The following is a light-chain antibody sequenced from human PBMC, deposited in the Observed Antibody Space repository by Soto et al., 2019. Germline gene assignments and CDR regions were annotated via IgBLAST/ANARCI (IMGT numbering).Light chain of an antibody. Sequence: QSALTQPASVSGSPGQSITISCTGTSSDVGGYNYVSWYQQHPGKAPKLMIYEVSNRPSGVSNRFSGSKSGNTASLTISGLQGEGEADYYCSSYTSSSSPYVFGTGTKVTVL. V-gene: IGLV2-14*01. CDR2: EVS. CDR3: SSYTSSSSPYV. CDR1: SSDVGGYNY. J-gene: IGLJ1*01.